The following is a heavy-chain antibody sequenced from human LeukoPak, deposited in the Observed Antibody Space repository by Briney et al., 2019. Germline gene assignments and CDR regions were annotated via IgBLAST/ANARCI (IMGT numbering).Heavy chain of an antibody. V-gene: IGHV4-61*08. Sequence: SQALSLTCSVSGASISNGDYYWSWIRQPPRKGLEWIGYIYYSGSTNYNPSLKSRVTISVDTSKNQFSLKLSSVTAADTAVYYCARGVKGWLQYFDYWGQGTLVTVSS. J-gene: IGHJ4*02. CDR1: GASISNGDYY. CDR3: ARGVKGWLQYFDY. CDR2: IYYSGST. D-gene: IGHD5-24*01.